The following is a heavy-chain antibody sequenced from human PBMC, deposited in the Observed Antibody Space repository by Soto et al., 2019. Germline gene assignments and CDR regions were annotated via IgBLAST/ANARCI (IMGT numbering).Heavy chain of an antibody. Sequence: SETLSLTCAVYGGSFSGYYWSWIRQPPGKGLEWIGEINHSGSTNYNPSLKSRVTISVDTSKNQFSLKLSSLTAADTAVYYCARGQYYEGGPEYYYMDVWGKGTTVTVSS. CDR1: GGSFSGYY. CDR3: ARGQYYEGGPEYYYMDV. D-gene: IGHD3-22*01. V-gene: IGHV4-34*01. CDR2: INHSGST. J-gene: IGHJ6*03.